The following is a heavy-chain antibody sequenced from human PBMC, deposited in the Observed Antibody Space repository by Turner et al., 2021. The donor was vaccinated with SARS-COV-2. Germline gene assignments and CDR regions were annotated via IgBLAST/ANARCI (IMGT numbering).Heavy chain of an antibody. CDR3: TRDSGSPGFDY. CDR2: IWYDGSNK. CDR1: GFTFSSYG. Sequence: QVQLVESGGGVVQPGRSLGLSCAASGFTFSSYGMHWVRQAPGKGLEWVAVIWYDGSNKYYADSVKGRFTISRENVKNSVYLQMDSLRAEDTALYYCTRDSGSPGFDYWGRGTLVRVSS. V-gene: IGHV3-33*01. D-gene: IGHD3-10*01. J-gene: IGHJ4*02.